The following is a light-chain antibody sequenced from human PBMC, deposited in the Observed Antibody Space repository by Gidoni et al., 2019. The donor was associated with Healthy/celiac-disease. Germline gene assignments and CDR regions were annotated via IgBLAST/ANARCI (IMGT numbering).Light chain of an antibody. CDR2: GAS. CDR1: QSVRSN. V-gene: IGKV3D-15*01. Sequence: EIVMTQSPATLAVSPGERATLSCRASQSVRSNLAWYQQKPGQAPRLLIYGASTRAPGIPARFSGSGSGTEFTLTISSLQSEDFAVDYCQQYNNWLTFGGGTKVEIK. CDR3: QQYNNWLT. J-gene: IGKJ4*01.